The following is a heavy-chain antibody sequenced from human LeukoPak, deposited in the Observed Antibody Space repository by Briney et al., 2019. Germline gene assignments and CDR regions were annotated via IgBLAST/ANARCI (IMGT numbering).Heavy chain of an antibody. V-gene: IGHV1-2*02. Sequence: ASVKVSCKPSGYTLTGRYIHWVRQAPGQGLEWMGWISLNSGDTKYAQKFQGRVTMTRDTSINTAYMELTSLTLDDTALYYCTRDSSAGFDPWGQGTLVTVSS. D-gene: IGHD3-10*01. CDR2: ISLNSGDT. J-gene: IGHJ5*02. CDR1: GYTLTGRY. CDR3: TRDSSAGFDP.